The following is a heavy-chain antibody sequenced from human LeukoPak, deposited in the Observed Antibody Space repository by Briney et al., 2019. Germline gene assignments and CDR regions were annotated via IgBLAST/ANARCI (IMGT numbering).Heavy chain of an antibody. V-gene: IGHV3-30*02. CDR3: AKGSRRWLERGFFDY. J-gene: IGHJ4*02. CDR1: GFTFSSYG. Sequence: GGSLRLSCAASGFTFSSYGMHWVRQAPGKGLEWVAFIRYDGSNKYYADSVKGRFTIPRDNSKNTLYLQMNSLRAEDTAVYYCAKGSRRWLERGFFDYWGQGTLVTVSS. CDR2: IRYDGSNK. D-gene: IGHD5-24*01.